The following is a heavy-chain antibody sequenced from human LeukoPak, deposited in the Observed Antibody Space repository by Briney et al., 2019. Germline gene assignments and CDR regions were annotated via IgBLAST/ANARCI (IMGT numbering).Heavy chain of an antibody. V-gene: IGHV3-7*03. CDR3: ARSLDSYDFWSGYAYYYYGMDV. CDR2: IKQDGSEK. Sequence: GGSLRLSCAASGFTFSSYWMSWVRQAPGKGLEWVANIKQDGSEKYYVDSVKGRFTISRDNAKNSLYLQMNSLRAEDTAVYYCARSLDSYDFWSGYAYYYYGMDVWGQGATVTVSS. J-gene: IGHJ6*02. CDR1: GFTFSSYW. D-gene: IGHD3-3*01.